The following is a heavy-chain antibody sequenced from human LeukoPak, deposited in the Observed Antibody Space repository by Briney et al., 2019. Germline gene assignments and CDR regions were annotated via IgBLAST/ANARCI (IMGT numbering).Heavy chain of an antibody. CDR2: IHSSGST. D-gene: IGHD3-10*01. CDR1: GGSINAFY. Sequence: PSETLSLTCSISGGSINAFYWSWIRQPAGKGLEWIGRIHSSGSTNYSPSLKSRVTMLLDPSKNQFSLSLISVTAADTAVYYCAREAVHYGSGSLDYWGQGTLVTLSS. V-gene: IGHV4-4*07. CDR3: AREAVHYGSGSLDY. J-gene: IGHJ4*02.